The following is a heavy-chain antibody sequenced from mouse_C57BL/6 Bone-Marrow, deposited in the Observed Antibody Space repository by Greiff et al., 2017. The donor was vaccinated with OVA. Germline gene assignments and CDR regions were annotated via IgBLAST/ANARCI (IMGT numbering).Heavy chain of an antibody. V-gene: IGHV5-9-1*02. CDR1: GFTFSSYA. Sequence: EVMLVESGAGLVKPGGSLKLSCAASGFTFSSYAMSWVRQTPEKRLEWVAYISSGGDYIDYADTVKGRFTISRDNARNTLYLQMSSLNAEDTALYYSTMLLDAMDYWGQGTSVTVSS. D-gene: IGHD2-1*01. J-gene: IGHJ4*01. CDR2: ISSGGDYI. CDR3: TMLLDAMDY.